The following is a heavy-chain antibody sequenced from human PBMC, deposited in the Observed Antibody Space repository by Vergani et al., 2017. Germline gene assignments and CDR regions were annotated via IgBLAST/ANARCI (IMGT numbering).Heavy chain of an antibody. J-gene: IGHJ4*02. CDR1: GGSMSGYY. Sequence: QVRLQESGPGLVKPSETLSLTCSVSGGSMSGYYWSWIRQPPGKELEWIGSIDHSGSTYYNPSLRSRVTISVDTSKNQFSLKLSSVPAADTAVYYGARLGASSGCWAGRLVIGYWGQGTLVTVSS. V-gene: IGHV4-59*08. CDR3: ARLGASSGCWAGRLVIGY. D-gene: IGHD3-22*01. CDR2: IDHSGST.